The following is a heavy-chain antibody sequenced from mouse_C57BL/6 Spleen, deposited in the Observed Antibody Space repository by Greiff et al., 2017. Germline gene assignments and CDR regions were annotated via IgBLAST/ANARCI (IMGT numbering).Heavy chain of an antibody. CDR2: IYPSDSET. J-gene: IGHJ2*01. CDR1: GYTFTSYW. D-gene: IGHD6-1*01. CDR3: ARWGALGY. V-gene: IGHV1-61*01. Sequence: QVQLQQPGAELVRPGSSVKLSCKASGYTFTSYWMDWVKQRPGQGLEWIGNIYPSDSETHYNQKFKDKATLTVDKSSSTAYMQLSSLTSEDSAVYYRARWGALGYWGQGTTLTVSS.